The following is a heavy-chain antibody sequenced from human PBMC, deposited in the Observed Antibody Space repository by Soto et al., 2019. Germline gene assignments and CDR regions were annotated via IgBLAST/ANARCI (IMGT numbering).Heavy chain of an antibody. Sequence: SETLSLTCTVSGGSISSYYWSWIRQPPGKGLEWIGYIYYSGSTNYNPSLKSRVTISVDTSKNQFSLKLSSVTAADTAVYYCARAPGIAALTWFDPWGQGTLVTVSS. CDR2: IYYSGST. CDR1: GGSISSYY. CDR3: ARAPGIAALTWFDP. D-gene: IGHD6-6*01. J-gene: IGHJ5*02. V-gene: IGHV4-59*08.